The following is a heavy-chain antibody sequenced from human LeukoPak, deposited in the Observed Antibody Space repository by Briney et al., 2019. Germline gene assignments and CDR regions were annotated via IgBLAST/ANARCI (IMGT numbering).Heavy chain of an antibody. Sequence: SETLSLTCTVSGGSMSDYYWSWIRQPPGKGLEWIGYIYYSGSTNYNPSLKSRVTISVDTSKNQFSLKLSSVTAADTAVYYCASSHYYDSSGSIDYWGQGTLVTVSS. CDR3: ASSHYYDSSGSIDY. J-gene: IGHJ4*02. CDR2: IYYSGST. CDR1: GGSMSDYY. D-gene: IGHD3-22*01. V-gene: IGHV4-59*01.